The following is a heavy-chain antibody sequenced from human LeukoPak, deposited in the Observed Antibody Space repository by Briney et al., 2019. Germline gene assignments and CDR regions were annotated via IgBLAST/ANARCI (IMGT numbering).Heavy chain of an antibody. CDR2: INPNSGGT. J-gene: IGHJ6*03. Sequence: ASVKVSCKASGYTFTGYYMHWVRQAPGQGLEWMGRINPNSGGTNYAQKFQGRVTMTRNTSISTAYMELSSLRSEDTAVYYCARGPTDDYGDSLYMDVWGKGTTVTVSS. CDR3: ARGPTDDYGDSLYMDV. V-gene: IGHV1-2*06. CDR1: GYTFTGYY. D-gene: IGHD4-17*01.